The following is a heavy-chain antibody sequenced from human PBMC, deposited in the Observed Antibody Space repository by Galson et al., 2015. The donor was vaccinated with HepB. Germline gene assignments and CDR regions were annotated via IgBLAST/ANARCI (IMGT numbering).Heavy chain of an antibody. Sequence: SVKVSCKASGYTFTSYYMHWVRQAPGQGLEWMGIINPSGGSTSYAQKFPGRVTMTRDTSTSTVYMELSSLRSEDTAVYYCARADGINSRDGHRNFDYWGQGTLVTVSS. D-gene: IGHD5-24*01. CDR3: ARADGINSRDGHRNFDY. CDR1: GYTFTSYY. V-gene: IGHV1-46*01. CDR2: INPSGGST. J-gene: IGHJ4*02.